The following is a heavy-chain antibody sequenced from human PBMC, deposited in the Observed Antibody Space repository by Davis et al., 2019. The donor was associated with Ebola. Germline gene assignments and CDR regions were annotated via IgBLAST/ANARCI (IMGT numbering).Heavy chain of an antibody. CDR1: GGSFSGYS. V-gene: IGHV4-34*01. Sequence: SETLSLTCAVYGGSFSGYSWTWIRQPPGKGLEWIGEVNHSGSTNYNPSLKSRVTISVDTSKNQFSLKLSSVTAADTAVYYCARRFDYWGQGTLVTVSS. CDR2: VNHSGST. CDR3: ARRFDY. J-gene: IGHJ4*02.